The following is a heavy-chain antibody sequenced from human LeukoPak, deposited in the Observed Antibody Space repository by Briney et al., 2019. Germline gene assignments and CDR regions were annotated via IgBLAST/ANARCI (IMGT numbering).Heavy chain of an antibody. Sequence: GGSLRLSCAASGFAFEDYTMHWVRQAPGKTLEWVSLINWHGTTYYTDSVKGRFTISRDNSKNSPYLQMDTLRREDTAFYYCVKDISYESSGSVFEYWGQGALVTVSS. CDR1: GFAFEDYT. CDR2: INWHGTT. CDR3: VKDISYESSGSVFEY. J-gene: IGHJ4*02. D-gene: IGHD3-22*01. V-gene: IGHV3-43*01.